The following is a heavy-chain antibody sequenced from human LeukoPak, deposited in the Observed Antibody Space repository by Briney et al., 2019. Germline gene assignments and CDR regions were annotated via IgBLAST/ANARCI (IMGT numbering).Heavy chain of an antibody. CDR3: ATLTPMAAINY. V-gene: IGHV5-51*01. Sequence: GESLKISCKGSEYSFTNYWIGWVRQMPGKGLEWMGIIYPGDSDTRYSPSFQGQVTISADRSVSTAYLQWSNLKASDTAIYYCATLTPMAAINYWGQGIRVTVSS. CDR2: IYPGDSDT. J-gene: IGHJ4*02. CDR1: EYSFTNYW. D-gene: IGHD5-18*01.